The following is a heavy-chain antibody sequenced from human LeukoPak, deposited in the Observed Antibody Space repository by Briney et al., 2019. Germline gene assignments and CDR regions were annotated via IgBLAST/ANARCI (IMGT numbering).Heavy chain of an antibody. J-gene: IGHJ4*02. D-gene: IGHD6-19*01. CDR3: ARGHSSGWYYFDY. Sequence: GGSLRLSCAAPGFTFSSYAMNWVRQAPGKGLEWVSTISGSGGSTHYADSVKGRFTISRDNSKNTLNLQMNSLRAEDTAVYYCARGHSSGWYYFDYWGQGTLVTVSS. CDR1: GFTFSSYA. CDR2: ISGSGGST. V-gene: IGHV3-23*01.